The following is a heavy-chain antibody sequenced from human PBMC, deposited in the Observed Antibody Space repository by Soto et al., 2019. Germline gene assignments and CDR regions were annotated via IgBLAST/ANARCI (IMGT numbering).Heavy chain of an antibody. CDR1: EFTFSTYS. Sequence: GGSLRLSCAASEFTFSTYSMNWVRQAPGKGLEWVSTISSSSVNIYYADSVKGRFTISRDNAKNSLYLQMNSLRAEDTAVYYCARGRYCGGGSCYADYWGQGTLVTVSS. V-gene: IGHV3-21*01. CDR2: ISSSSVNI. J-gene: IGHJ4*02. CDR3: ARGRYCGGGSCYADY. D-gene: IGHD2-15*01.